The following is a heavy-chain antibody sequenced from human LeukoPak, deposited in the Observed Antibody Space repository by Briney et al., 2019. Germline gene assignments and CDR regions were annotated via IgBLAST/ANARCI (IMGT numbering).Heavy chain of an antibody. D-gene: IGHD6-19*01. CDR1: GFTFSDYY. V-gene: IGHV3-11*06. Sequence: GGSLRLSCAASGFTFSDYYMSWIRQAPGKGLEWVSYISSSSSYTNYADSAKGRFTISRDNAKNSLYLQMNSLRAEDTAVYYCARGPGIAVADPIDYWGQGTLVTVSS. CDR3: ARGPGIAVADPIDY. J-gene: IGHJ4*02. CDR2: ISSSSSYT.